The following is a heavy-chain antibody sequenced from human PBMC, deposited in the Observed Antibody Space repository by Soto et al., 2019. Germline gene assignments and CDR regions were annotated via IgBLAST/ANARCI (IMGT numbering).Heavy chain of an antibody. CDR2: FDPEDGET. CDR3: ATAIPLSESPMIAMGNLFDP. Sequence: GASVKVSCKVSGYTLTELSMHWVRQAPGKGLEWMGGFDPEDGETIYAQKFQGRVTMTEDTSTDTAYMELSSLRSEDTAVYYCATAIPLSESPMIAMGNLFDPWRQGTLVPVSS. V-gene: IGHV1-24*01. J-gene: IGHJ5*02. CDR1: GYTLTELS. D-gene: IGHD3-22*01.